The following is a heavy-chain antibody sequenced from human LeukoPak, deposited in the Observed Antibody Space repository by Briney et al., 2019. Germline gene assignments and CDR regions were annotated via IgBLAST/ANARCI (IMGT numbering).Heavy chain of an antibody. CDR2: IYYSGST. V-gene: IGHV4-59*08. CDR1: GVSISSYY. D-gene: IGHD2-15*01. Sequence: PSETLSLTCTVSGVSISSYYWSWIRQPPGKGLEWIGYIYYSGSTNYNPSLKSRVTISVDTSKNQFSLKLSSVTAADTAVYYCARLNCSGGSCPFDYCGQGTLVTVSS. J-gene: IGHJ4*02. CDR3: ARLNCSGGSCPFDY.